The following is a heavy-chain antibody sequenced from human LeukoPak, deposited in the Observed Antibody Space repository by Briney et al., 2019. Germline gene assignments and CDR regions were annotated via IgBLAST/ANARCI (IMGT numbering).Heavy chain of an antibody. CDR1: GFTFSSYS. V-gene: IGHV3-21*01. D-gene: IGHD3-10*01. CDR3: ARDLRYYYGSGSYPFGY. J-gene: IGHJ4*02. Sequence: GSLRLSCAASGFTFSSYSMNWVRQAPGKGLEWVSSISSSSSYIYYADSVKGRFTISRDNAKNSLYLQTNSLRAEDTAVYYCARDLRYYYGSGSYPFGYWGQGTLVTVSS. CDR2: ISSSSSYI.